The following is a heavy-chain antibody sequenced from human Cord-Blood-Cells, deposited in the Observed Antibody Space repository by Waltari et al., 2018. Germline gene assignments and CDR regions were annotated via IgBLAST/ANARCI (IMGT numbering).Heavy chain of an antibody. V-gene: IGHV1-18*04. CDR1: GYTFTSYG. CDR3: ARVRGGYNPFDY. J-gene: IGHJ4*02. CDR2: SSAYNGNK. D-gene: IGHD5-18*01. Sequence: QVQLVQSGAEVKKPGASVKVSCQASGYTFTSYGISWVRQAPGQGLAWRGWSSAYNGNKNYAQKLQGRGTMTTDTSTSTAYMELRSLRSDDTAVYYCARVRGGYNPFDYWGQGTLVTVSS.